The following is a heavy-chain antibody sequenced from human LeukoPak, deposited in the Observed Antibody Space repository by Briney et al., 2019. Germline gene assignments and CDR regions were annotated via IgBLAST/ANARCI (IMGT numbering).Heavy chain of an antibody. J-gene: IGHJ4*02. V-gene: IGHV4-59*01. D-gene: IGHD3-16*02. CDR1: GGSISSYY. CDR2: IYHSGST. CDR3: ARGSGYWGSYRYTIDY. Sequence: SETLSLTCTVSGGSISSYYWSWIRQPPGKGLEWIGYIYHSGSTKYNPSLKSRVTISVDTSKNQFSLKLSSVTAADTAVYYCARGSGYWGSYRYTIDYWGQGTLVTVSS.